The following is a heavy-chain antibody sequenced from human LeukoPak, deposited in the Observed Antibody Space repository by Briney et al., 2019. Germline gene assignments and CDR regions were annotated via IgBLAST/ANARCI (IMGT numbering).Heavy chain of an antibody. CDR3: AREEAGTYGFQY. CDR1: GDSVSSNSGA. Sequence: SQTLSLTCAIFGDSVSSNSGAWNWVRQSPSRGLEWLGRAYYRSQWYNDYAFSVKGRIAINADTSKNHFSLQLNSVTPEDTAVYYCAREEAGTYGFQYWGQGTLVTVSS. D-gene: IGHD3-10*01. J-gene: IGHJ4*02. V-gene: IGHV6-1*01. CDR2: AYYRSQWYN.